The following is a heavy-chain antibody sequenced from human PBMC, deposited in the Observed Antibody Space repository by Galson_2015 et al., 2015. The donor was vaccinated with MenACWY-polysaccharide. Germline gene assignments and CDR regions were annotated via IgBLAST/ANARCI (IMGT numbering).Heavy chain of an antibody. J-gene: IGHJ5*02. Sequence: LSLTCTVSGGSISRTTYVWAWIRQPPGTGLEWVGSIHYSGSTTYNSSLKSRVTISVDTSKNQFSLKLSSVTAADTAVYYCARPKPVNGWFDPWGQGTLVTVSS. CDR2: IHYSGST. D-gene: IGHD2-8*01. CDR3: ARPKPVNGWFDP. V-gene: IGHV4-39*01. CDR1: GGSISRTTYV.